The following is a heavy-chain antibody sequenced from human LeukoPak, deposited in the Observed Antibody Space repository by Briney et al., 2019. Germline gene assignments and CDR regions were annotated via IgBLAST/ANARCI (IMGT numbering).Heavy chain of an antibody. D-gene: IGHD4-11*01. Sequence: SETLSLTCTVSGGFISSYYWSWIRQPAGKGLEWIGRIYTSGSTNYNPSLKSRVTMSVDTSKNQFSLKLSSVTAADTAVYYCARDPGPTVTTSRLRYYYYYYMDVWGKGTTVTVSS. CDR3: ARDPGPTVTTSRLRYYYYYYMDV. CDR1: GGFISSYY. V-gene: IGHV4-4*07. CDR2: IYTSGST. J-gene: IGHJ6*03.